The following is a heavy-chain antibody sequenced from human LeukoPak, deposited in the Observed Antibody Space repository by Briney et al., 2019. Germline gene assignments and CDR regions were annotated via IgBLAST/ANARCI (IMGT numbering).Heavy chain of an antibody. V-gene: IGHV3-64D*06. J-gene: IGHJ4*02. D-gene: IGHD6-19*01. Sequence: GGSLRLSCAASGFTVSSNYMSWVRQAPGKGLEYVSGISSDGGSTYYADSVKGRFTISRDNSKNTLFIQVSSLRPEDTAVYYCVNQISGWVYWGRGTLVTVSS. CDR3: VNQISGWVY. CDR1: GFTVSSNY. CDR2: ISSDGGST.